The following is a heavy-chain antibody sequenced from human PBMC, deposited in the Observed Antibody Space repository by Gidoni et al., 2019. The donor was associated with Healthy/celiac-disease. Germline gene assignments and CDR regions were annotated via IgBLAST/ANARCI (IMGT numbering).Heavy chain of an antibody. J-gene: IGHJ4*02. Sequence: QLQLQESGPGLVRHSETLSLTCTVSGGAIRSSSYYWGWIRQPPGKGLEWIGSIYYSGSTYYNPSLKSRVTISVDTSKNQFSLKLSSVTAADTAVYYCARHPEDYYDSSGSYYFDYWGQGTLVTVSS. CDR1: GGAIRSSSYY. CDR2: IYYSGST. CDR3: ARHPEDYYDSSGSYYFDY. V-gene: IGHV4-39*01. D-gene: IGHD3-22*01.